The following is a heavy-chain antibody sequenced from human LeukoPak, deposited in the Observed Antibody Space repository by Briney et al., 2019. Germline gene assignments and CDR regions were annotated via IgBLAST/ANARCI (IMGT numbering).Heavy chain of an antibody. CDR1: GFTFSSYG. J-gene: IGHJ4*02. Sequence: PAGSLRLSCAASGFTFSSYGMHWVRQAPGKGLEWLAFIRYDGSNKYYADSVKGRFTVSRDNSKNTLYLQMNSLRAEDTAVYYSAKDVRQEDTYYYDSSGYYFDYWGQGTLVTVSS. D-gene: IGHD3-22*01. CDR3: AKDVRQEDTYYYDSSGYYFDY. V-gene: IGHV3-30*02. CDR2: IRYDGSNK.